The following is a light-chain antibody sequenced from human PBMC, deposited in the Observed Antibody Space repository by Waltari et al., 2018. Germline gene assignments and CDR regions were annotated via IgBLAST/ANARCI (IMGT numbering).Light chain of an antibody. Sequence: SYVLTQPPSVSVAPGQTARITCGGNSVGSKSVHWYQQKPGQAPVLVVYNDNDRPSGIPERFSGSNSGNTATLTSSRVEVGDEADYFCQVWDSTDLVVFGGGTKLTVL. V-gene: IGLV3-21*02. J-gene: IGLJ2*01. CDR3: QVWDSTDLVV. CDR2: NDN. CDR1: SVGSKS.